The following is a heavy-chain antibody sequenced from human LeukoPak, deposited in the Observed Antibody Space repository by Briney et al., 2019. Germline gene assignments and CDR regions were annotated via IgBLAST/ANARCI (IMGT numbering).Heavy chain of an antibody. J-gene: IGHJ5*02. Sequence: SETLSLTSTVSRGAISSYNWSWIPQPPAEGLGRIVYISYRGSTNYIPSLKSRVTISVDTCRNQFSLKLSSVPAAHTAVYYCARGDCSGGSCYVGGSSWFEPWGQGTLVTVSS. CDR1: RGAISSYN. D-gene: IGHD2-15*01. CDR2: ISYRGST. CDR3: ARGDCSGGSCYVGGSSWFEP. V-gene: IGHV4-59*01.